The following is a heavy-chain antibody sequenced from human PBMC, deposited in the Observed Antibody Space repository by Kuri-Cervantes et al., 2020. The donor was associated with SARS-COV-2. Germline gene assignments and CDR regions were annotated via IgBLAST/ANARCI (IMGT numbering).Heavy chain of an antibody. CDR1: GGSFSGYY. V-gene: IGHV4-34*01. Sequence: SETLSLTCAVYGGSFSGYYWSWIRQPPGKGLEWIGEINHSGSTNYNLSLKSRVTISVDTSKNQFSLKLSSVTAADTAVYYCARAGRSYYGSGSLTSDYGMDVWGQGTTVTVSS. J-gene: IGHJ6*02. CDR2: INHSGST. CDR3: ARAGRSYYGSGSLTSDYGMDV. D-gene: IGHD3-10*01.